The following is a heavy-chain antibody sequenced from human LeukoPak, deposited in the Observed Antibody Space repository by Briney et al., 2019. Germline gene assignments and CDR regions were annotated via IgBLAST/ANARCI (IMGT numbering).Heavy chain of an antibody. J-gene: IGHJ6*02. CDR3: ARDYFDISGSVSSIYGLDV. CDR2: MNTNSGNT. V-gene: IGHV1-8*01. D-gene: IGHD3-22*01. CDR1: GYSFTSYD. Sequence: ASVKVSCIASGYSFTSYDINWVRQATGQGLEWMGWMNTNSGNTGFAPKFQGRVTMTRDTSKGTAYMELRSLRSEDTAVYYCARDYFDISGSVSSIYGLDVWGQGTMVTVSS.